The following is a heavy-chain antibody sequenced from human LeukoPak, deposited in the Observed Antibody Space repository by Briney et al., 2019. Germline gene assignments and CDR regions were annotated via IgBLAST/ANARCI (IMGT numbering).Heavy chain of an antibody. CDR1: GYTFTGYY. V-gene: IGHV1-2*02. D-gene: IGHD2-2*01. CDR3: ARVGTSPTGNWFDP. J-gene: IGHJ5*02. CDR2: INPNSGGT. Sequence: ASVKVSCKASGYTFTGYYMHWVRQAPGQGLEWMGWINPNSGGTNYAQKFQGRGTMTRDTSISTAYMELSRLRSDDTVVYYCARVGTSPTGNWFDPWGQGTLVTVSS.